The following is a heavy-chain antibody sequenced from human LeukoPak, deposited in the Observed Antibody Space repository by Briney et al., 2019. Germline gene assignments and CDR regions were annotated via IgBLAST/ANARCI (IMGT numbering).Heavy chain of an antibody. Sequence: SQTLSLTCTVSGGSISSGSYYWRWLRQPAGKGLEWIGRIYTTGSTNYNPSLKSRVTISVDTSKNQFSLKLSSVTGADTAVYYCARSGMTQAHCSSTSCSFDYWGQGTLVTVSS. D-gene: IGHD2-2*01. CDR3: ARSGMTQAHCSSTSCSFDY. J-gene: IGHJ4*02. CDR1: GGSISSGSYY. V-gene: IGHV4-61*02. CDR2: IYTTGST.